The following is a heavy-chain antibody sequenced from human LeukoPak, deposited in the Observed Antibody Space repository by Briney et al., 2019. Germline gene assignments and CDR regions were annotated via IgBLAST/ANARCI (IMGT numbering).Heavy chain of an antibody. CDR2: ISAYNGNT. CDR3: ARGRHSYEIVTYYYYGMDV. CDR1: GYTFTSYG. V-gene: IGHV1-18*01. D-gene: IGHD5-18*01. J-gene: IGHJ6*01. Sequence: ASVKLSCKASGYTFTSYGISWVRQAPGQGLEWMGWISAYNGNTNYAQKLQGRVTMTTDASTSPAYMELGSLRSDDKAVYHRARGRHSYEIVTYYYYGMDVWGQGTTVTVSS.